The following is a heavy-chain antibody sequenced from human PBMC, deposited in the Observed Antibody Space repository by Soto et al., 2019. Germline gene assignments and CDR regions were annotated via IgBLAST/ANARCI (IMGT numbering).Heavy chain of an antibody. CDR2: ISGYNGNT. CDR3: ARDRGVVTSGSAYYFDY. CDR1: GYTFRSYG. D-gene: IGHD2-2*01. V-gene: IGHV1-18*01. J-gene: IGHJ4*02. Sequence: QVQLVQSGPEVKKPGASVKVSCKATGYTFRSYGVTWVRQATGQGLEWMGWISGYNGNTEYAQKPQGRVTVTTDTSTSTVYMELRSLGSADTAVYYCARDRGVVTSGSAYYFDYWGQGTLVTVSS.